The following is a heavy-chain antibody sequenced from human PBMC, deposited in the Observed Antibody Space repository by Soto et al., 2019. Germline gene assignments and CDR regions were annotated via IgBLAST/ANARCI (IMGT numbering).Heavy chain of an antibody. CDR1: GGSISSYY. CDR3: ARDRVGVSSNWFDS. V-gene: IGHV4-59*01. CDR2: IYYSGST. D-gene: IGHD1-26*01. Sequence: PSETLSLTCTVFGGSISSYYWSWIRQPPGKGLEWIGYIYYSGSTNYNPALKSRVTTSVDTSKNQFSLKLTSVAAADTAVYYCARDRVGVSSNWFDSWGRGTLVTVSS. J-gene: IGHJ5*01.